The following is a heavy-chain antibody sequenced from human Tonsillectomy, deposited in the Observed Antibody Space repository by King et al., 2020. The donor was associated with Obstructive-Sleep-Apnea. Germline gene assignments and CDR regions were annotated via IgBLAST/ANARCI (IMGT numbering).Heavy chain of an antibody. CDR1: GFTFSTFG. D-gene: IGHD3-22*01. CDR3: VRDGAHYDVDY. V-gene: IGHV3-33*01. Sequence: QLVQSGGGEVQPGRSLRLSCAASGFTFSTFGMHWVRQAPGEGLEWVAFIWSDATNTFSADSVKGRFTISRDNSKNMVFLQMNSLRVDDTGVYFCVRDGAHYDVDYWGQGTLVTASS. J-gene: IGHJ4*02. CDR2: IWSDATNT.